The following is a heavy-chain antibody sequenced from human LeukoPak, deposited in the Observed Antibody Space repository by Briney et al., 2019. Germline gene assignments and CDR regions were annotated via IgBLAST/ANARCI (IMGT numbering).Heavy chain of an antibody. Sequence: SETLSLTCTVSGGSISSYYWSWIRQPPGKGLEWIGEINHSGSTNYNPSLKSRVTISVDTSKNQFSLKLSSVTAADTAVYYCARSPITMVRGKSKPADYWGQGTLVTVSS. CDR2: INHSGST. V-gene: IGHV4-34*01. D-gene: IGHD3-10*01. J-gene: IGHJ4*02. CDR1: GGSISSYY. CDR3: ARSPITMVRGKSKPADY.